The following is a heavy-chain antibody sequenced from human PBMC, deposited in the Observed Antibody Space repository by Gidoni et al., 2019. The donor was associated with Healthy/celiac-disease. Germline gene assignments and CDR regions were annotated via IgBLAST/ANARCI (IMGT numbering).Heavy chain of an antibody. CDR1: GFTFDDYA. CDR2: VSWNSGSV. D-gene: IGHD6-6*01. Sequence: EVHLVESGGGLVQPGRSLRLSCAASGFTFDDYAMHWVRQAPGKGLEWVSGVSWNSGSVGYADSVKGRFTISRDNAKNSLYLQMNSLRAEDTALYYCARGRFPGVQLVAYFDLWGRGTLVSVSS. CDR3: ARGRFPGVQLVAYFDL. J-gene: IGHJ2*01. V-gene: IGHV3-9*01.